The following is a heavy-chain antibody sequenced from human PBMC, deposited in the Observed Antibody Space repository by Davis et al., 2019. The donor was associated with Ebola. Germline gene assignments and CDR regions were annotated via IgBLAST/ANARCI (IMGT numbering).Heavy chain of an antibody. CDR1: GDSVTSGIYY. J-gene: IGHJ6*02. V-gene: IGHV4-61*01. CDR3: ARHGWQQLVHGYYYYYGMDV. CDR2: IYKSGST. D-gene: IGHD6-13*01. Sequence: MPSETLSLTCTVSGDSVTSGIYYWSWIRQTPGKGLEWIGYIYKSGSTNYRPSLKSRVTISVDTSKNQFSLKLSSVTAADTAVYYCARHGWQQLVHGYYYYYGMDVWGQGTTVTVSS.